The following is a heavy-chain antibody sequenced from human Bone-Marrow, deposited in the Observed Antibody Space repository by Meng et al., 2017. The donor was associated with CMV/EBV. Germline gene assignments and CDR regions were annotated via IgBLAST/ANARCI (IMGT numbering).Heavy chain of an antibody. CDR2: INSDGSST. CDR1: GLTFSSYE. J-gene: IGHJ3*02. Sequence: GESLKISCAASGLTFSSYEMNWVGQAPGKGLVWVSRINSDGSSTSYADSVKGRFTISRDNAKNTLYLQMNSLRAEDTAVYYCARAIVGATLDAFDIWGQGTMVTVSS. CDR3: ARAIVGATLDAFDI. D-gene: IGHD1-26*01. V-gene: IGHV3-74*01.